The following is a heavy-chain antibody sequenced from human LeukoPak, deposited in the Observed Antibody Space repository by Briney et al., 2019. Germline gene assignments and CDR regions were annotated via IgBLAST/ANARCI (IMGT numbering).Heavy chain of an antibody. V-gene: IGHV3-23*01. CDR3: ARSGESTNYGDYRFDS. J-gene: IGHJ4*02. D-gene: IGHD4-17*01. CDR2: TSGSGGNT. CDR1: GLTFRSYA. Sequence: PGGSLRLSCAASGLTFRSYAMSWVRQAPGKGLEWVSATSGSGGNTYYADFVKGRFTISRDNSKSTLYLQMNSLRAEDTAVYYCARSGESTNYGDYRFDSWGQGTLVTVSS.